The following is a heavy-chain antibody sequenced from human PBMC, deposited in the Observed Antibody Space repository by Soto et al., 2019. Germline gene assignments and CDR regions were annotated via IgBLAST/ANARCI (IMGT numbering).Heavy chain of an antibody. CDR2: IIPIFGTA. CDR3: ARDYYDSSGYYAPKNAFDI. V-gene: IGHV1-69*13. D-gene: IGHD3-22*01. Sequence: SVKVSCKASGGTFSSYAISWARQAPGQGLEWMGGIIPIFGTANYAQKFQGRVTITADESTSTAYMELSSLRSEDTAVYYCARDYYDSSGYYAPKNAFDIWGQGTMVTVS. J-gene: IGHJ3*02. CDR1: GGTFSSYA.